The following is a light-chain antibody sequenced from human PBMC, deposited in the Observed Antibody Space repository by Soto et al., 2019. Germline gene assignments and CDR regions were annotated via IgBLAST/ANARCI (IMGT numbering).Light chain of an antibody. V-gene: IGLV2-14*01. CDR1: SSDVGGYNY. Sequence: QSALTQPASVSGSPGQSITISCTGTSSDVGGYNYVSWYQQHPGKAPKLMIYDVSNRPSGVSNRFSGSKPGNTASLTISGLQAEDAADYYCSSYTSSSTPHVVFGGGTKLTVL. J-gene: IGLJ2*01. CDR2: DVS. CDR3: SSYTSSSTPHVV.